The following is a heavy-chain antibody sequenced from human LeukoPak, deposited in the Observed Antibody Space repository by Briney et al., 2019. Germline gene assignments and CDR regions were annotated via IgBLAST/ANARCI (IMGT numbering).Heavy chain of an antibody. Sequence: SETLSLTCTVSGGSISSGGYYWSWIRQHPGKGLEWIGYIYYRGSTYYNPSLKSRVTMSVDTSKNQFSLKLSSVTAADTAVYYCARGRSERWLQLPGAFDIWGQGTMVTVSS. J-gene: IGHJ3*02. V-gene: IGHV4-31*03. CDR3: ARGRSERWLQLPGAFDI. CDR1: GGSISSGGYY. D-gene: IGHD5-24*01. CDR2: IYYRGST.